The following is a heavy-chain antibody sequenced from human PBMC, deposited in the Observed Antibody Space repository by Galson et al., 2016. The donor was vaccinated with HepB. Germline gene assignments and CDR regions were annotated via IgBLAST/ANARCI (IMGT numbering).Heavy chain of an antibody. V-gene: IGHV3-7*03. CDR2: MKHDGSEI. J-gene: IGHJ4*02. Sequence: SLRLSCAASGFAFSAYWLSWVRQAPGKGLEWVANMKHDGSEISYGDSVKGRFTISRDNGKNSLFLQMNSLRAEDTAVYYWARDRWRGSSYFDSWGQGTQVTVSS. CDR3: ARDRWRGSSYFDS. CDR1: GFAFSAYW. D-gene: IGHD6-13*01.